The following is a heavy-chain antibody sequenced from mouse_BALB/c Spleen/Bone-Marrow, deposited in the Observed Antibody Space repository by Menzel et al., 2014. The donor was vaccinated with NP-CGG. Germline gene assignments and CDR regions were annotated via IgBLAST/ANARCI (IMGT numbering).Heavy chain of an antibody. D-gene: IGHD2-14*01. CDR3: ARRDYRYDETMDY. CDR2: ISLYSGNT. CDR1: GYTFTDYG. V-gene: IGHV1-67*01. Sequence: QVQLQQSGPELVRPGVSVKISCKGSGYTFTDYGTHWVKQSHAKSLEWIGLISLYSGNTNYNQKFKDKATMTVDKSSSTAYMELARLTSEDSAIYYCARRDYRYDETMDYWGQGTSVTVSS. J-gene: IGHJ4*01.